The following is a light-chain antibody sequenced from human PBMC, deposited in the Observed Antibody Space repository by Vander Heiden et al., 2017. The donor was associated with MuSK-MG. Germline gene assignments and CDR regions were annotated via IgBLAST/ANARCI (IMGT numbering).Light chain of an antibody. CDR1: SRDVGGYNY. CDR2: EVS. CDR3: ISYTSSTSWV. J-gene: IGLJ3*02. Sequence: QSALTQPAPVSGSPGQPITSPCLETSRDVGGYNYVSWYQHHPGKAPKLMIYEVSSRPSGVSDRFSGSKSGNTASLTISGLQADDEADYYCISYTSSTSWVFGGGTKVTVL. V-gene: IGLV2-14*01.